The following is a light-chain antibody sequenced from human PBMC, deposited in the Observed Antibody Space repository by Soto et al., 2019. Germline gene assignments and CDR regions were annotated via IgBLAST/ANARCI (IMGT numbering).Light chain of an antibody. CDR1: SSNIGSNT. J-gene: IGLJ2*01. CDR3: AAWDDSLNGVV. V-gene: IGLV1-44*01. CDR2: SNN. Sequence: QSVLTQPPSASGTPGQRVTISCSGSSSNIGSNTVHWYQQLPGTAPKLLIYSNNQRPSGVPDRFSGSKSGTSASLAISGLQSEDEADYYCAAWDDSLNGVVFGGGTKVNVL.